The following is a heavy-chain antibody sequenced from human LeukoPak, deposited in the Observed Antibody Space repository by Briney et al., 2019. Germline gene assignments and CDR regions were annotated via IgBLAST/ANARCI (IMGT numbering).Heavy chain of an antibody. CDR2: IYYSGNT. V-gene: IGHV4-39*07. J-gene: IGHJ4*02. CDR1: GGSISSGTYY. CDR3: ARVARYYFDY. Sequence: SETLSLTCTVSGGSISSGTYYWGRIRQPPGKGLEWIGNIYYSGNTYYNPSLKSRVTISVDTSKNQFSLKLSSVTAADTAVYYCARVARYYFDYWGQGTLVTVSS.